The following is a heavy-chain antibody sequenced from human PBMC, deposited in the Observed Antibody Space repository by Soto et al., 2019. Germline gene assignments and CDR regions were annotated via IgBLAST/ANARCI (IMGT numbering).Heavy chain of an antibody. CDR1: GGSSSGYY. V-gene: IGHV4-34*01. J-gene: IGHJ4*02. Sequence: SETLSLTCAVYGGSSSGYYWSWIRQPPGKGLEWIGEINHSGSTNYNPSLKSRVTISVDTSKNQFSLKLSSVTAADTAVYYCARAVGYCSSTSCYNFDYWGQGTLVTVSS. CDR2: INHSGST. D-gene: IGHD2-2*02. CDR3: ARAVGYCSSTSCYNFDY.